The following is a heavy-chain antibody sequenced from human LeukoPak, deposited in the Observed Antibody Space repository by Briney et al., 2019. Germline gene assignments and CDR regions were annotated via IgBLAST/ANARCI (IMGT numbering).Heavy chain of an antibody. V-gene: IGHV3-30-3*01. J-gene: IGHJ4*02. CDR2: ISYDGSNK. Sequence: GGSLRLSCAASGFTFSSYAMHWVRQAPGKGLEWVAVISYDGSNKYYADSVKGRFIISRDNSKNTLYLQMNSLRAEDTAVYYCARDSGYDYEDFDYWGQGTLVTVSS. CDR3: ARDSGYDYEDFDY. CDR1: GFTFSSYA. D-gene: IGHD5-12*01.